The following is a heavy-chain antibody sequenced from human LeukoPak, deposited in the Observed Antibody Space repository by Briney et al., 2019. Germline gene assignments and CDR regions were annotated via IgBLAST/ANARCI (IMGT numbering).Heavy chain of an antibody. D-gene: IGHD6-19*01. CDR1: GGSFSGYY. CDR3: ARDGYSSGWFQPRPFDY. Sequence: SETLSLTCAVYGGSFSGYYWSWIRQPPGKGLEWIGEIDHSGSTNYNPSLKSRVTISVDTSKNQFSLKLSSVTAADTAVYYCARDGYSSGWFQPRPFDYWGQGTLVTVSS. CDR2: IDHSGST. J-gene: IGHJ4*02. V-gene: IGHV4-34*01.